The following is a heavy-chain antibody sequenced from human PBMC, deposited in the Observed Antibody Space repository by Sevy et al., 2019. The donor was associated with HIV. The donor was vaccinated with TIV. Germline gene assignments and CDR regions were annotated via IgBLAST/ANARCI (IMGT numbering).Heavy chain of an antibody. CDR1: GFTVSGNY. CDR2: IDSGGST. D-gene: IGHD3-22*01. CDR3: ARDRYYDASGYYYYYGMDV. J-gene: IGHJ6*02. V-gene: IGHV3-66*01. Sequence: GGSLRLSCEASGFTVSGNYMAWVRLAPGKGLEWVSLIDSGGSTYYADSVKGRFTISRDNGKNTLYLQMNPLRAEDTAVYFCARDRYYDASGYYYYYGMDVWGQGTTVTVSS.